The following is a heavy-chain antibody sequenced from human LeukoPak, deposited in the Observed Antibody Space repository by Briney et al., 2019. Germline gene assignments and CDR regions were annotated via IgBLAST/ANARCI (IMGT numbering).Heavy chain of an antibody. CDR3: AKDRDSSGYIDY. Sequence: GGSLRLSWAASGFTFSSYGMHWVRQAPDKGLEWVAVISYDGSNKYYADSVKGRFTISRDNSKNTLYLQMNSLRAEDTAVYYCAKDRDSSGYIDYWGQGTLVTVSS. CDR1: GFTFSSYG. V-gene: IGHV3-30*18. J-gene: IGHJ4*02. CDR2: ISYDGSNK. D-gene: IGHD3-22*01.